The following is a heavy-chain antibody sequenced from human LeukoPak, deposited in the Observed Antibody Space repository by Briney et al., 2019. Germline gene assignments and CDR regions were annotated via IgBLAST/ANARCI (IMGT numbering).Heavy chain of an antibody. CDR2: ISTTSSYI. D-gene: IGHD3-10*01. CDR3: ARDLNAGTYYSDAFDL. CDR1: GFNLNTYI. Sequence: GGSLRLSCVASGFNLNTYIMNWVRQAPGKGLEWVSSISTTSSYIYYADSLRGRFTVSRDNAKNSLYLQMHSLRAEDTAAYYCARDLNAGTYYSDAFDLWGQGTMVTVSS. V-gene: IGHV3-21*01. J-gene: IGHJ3*01.